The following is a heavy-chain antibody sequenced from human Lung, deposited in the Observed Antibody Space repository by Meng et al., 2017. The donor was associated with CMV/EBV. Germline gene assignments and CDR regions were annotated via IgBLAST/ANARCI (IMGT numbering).Heavy chain of an antibody. Sequence: SETLSLXXTVSYCSVSSGSYYWSWIRQRPGKGLEWIVYIYYSGSTNYNPSLKSRVTISIDTSKNQFSLKLISVTAADTAVYYCARAPGYRSLYGRDVWGQGTXVTVSS. CDR2: IYYSGST. V-gene: IGHV4-61*01. CDR1: YCSVSSGSYY. CDR3: ARAPGYRSLYGRDV. D-gene: IGHD1-1*01. J-gene: IGHJ6*02.